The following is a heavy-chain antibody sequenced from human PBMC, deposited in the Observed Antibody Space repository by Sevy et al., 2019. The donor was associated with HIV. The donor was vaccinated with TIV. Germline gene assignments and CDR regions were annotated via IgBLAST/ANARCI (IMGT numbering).Heavy chain of an antibody. J-gene: IGHJ4*02. Sequence: ASVKVSCKVSGYTLTALSMHWVRQAPGKGLEWMGTFDPEEGETRFEQKFQGRVTMTEDTFTDTAYMELSSLVSEDTAVYFCATTKDYYDSSGYPFDHWGQGALVTVSS. V-gene: IGHV1-24*01. CDR2: FDPEEGET. CDR1: GYTLTALS. CDR3: ATTKDYYDSSGYPFDH. D-gene: IGHD3-22*01.